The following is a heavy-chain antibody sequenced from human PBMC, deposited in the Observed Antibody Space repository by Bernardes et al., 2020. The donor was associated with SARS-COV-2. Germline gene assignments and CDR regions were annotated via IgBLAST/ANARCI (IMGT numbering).Heavy chain of an antibody. CDR1: GYTFTSCD. Sequence: ASVKVSCKASGYTFTSCDINWVRQATGQGLEWMGWMNPNSGNTGYAQKFQGRVTMTRDTSISTAYMELSSLRSEDTAVYYCVRHYYTSVTGYYGMDVWGQGTTVTVSS. V-gene: IGHV1-8*01. J-gene: IGHJ6*02. CDR2: MNPNSGNT. D-gene: IGHD4-17*01. CDR3: VRHYYTSVTGYYGMDV.